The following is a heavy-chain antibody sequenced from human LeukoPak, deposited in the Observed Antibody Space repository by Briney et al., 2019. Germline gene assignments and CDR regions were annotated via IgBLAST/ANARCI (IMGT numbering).Heavy chain of an antibody. Sequence: SETLSLTCTVSGGSISSYYWSWIRQPPGKGLEWIGYIYYSGSTNYNPSLKSRVTISVDTSKNQFSLKLSSVTAADTAVYYCARFSFRGVIFDYWGQGTLVTVSS. CDR3: ARFSFRGVIFDY. V-gene: IGHV4-59*01. CDR2: IYYSGST. J-gene: IGHJ4*02. D-gene: IGHD3-16*01. CDR1: GGSISSYY.